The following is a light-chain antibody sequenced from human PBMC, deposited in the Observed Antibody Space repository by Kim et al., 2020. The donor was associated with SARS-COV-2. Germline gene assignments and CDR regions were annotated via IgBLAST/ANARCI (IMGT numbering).Light chain of an antibody. Sequence: SVSPGQTASITGSGDKLGDKYACWYQQKPGQSPVLVIYQDCKRPSGIPERFSGSNSGNTATLTISGTQAMDEADYYCQAWDSSTEVFGTGTKVTVL. J-gene: IGLJ1*01. V-gene: IGLV3-1*01. CDR3: QAWDSSTEV. CDR2: QDC. CDR1: KLGDKY.